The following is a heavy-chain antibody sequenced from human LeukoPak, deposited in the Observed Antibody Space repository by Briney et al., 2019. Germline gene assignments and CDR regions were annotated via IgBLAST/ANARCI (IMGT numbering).Heavy chain of an antibody. CDR3: ARGMYGDYESY. D-gene: IGHD4-17*01. J-gene: IGHJ4*02. Sequence: SETLFLTCAVYGGSFSGYYWSWIRQPPGKGLEWIGEINHSGSTNYNPSLKSRVTISVDTSKNQFSLKLSSVTAADTAVYYCARGMYGDYESYWGQGTLVTVSS. V-gene: IGHV4-34*01. CDR1: GGSFSGYY. CDR2: INHSGST.